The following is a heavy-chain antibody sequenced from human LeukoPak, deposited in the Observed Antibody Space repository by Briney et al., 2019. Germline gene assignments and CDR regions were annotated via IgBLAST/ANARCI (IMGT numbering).Heavy chain of an antibody. CDR2: IYPRDSDT. CDR3: ARLGYYGSGTFGLPDAFDI. CDR1: GYSFTSYW. J-gene: IGHJ3*02. Sequence: GESLKISCKGSGYSFTSYWIGWVRQMPGKGLEWMGIIYPRDSDTRYSPSFQGQVTISADKSISTAYLQWSSLKASDTAMYFCARLGYYGSGTFGLPDAFDIWGQGTMVTVSS. V-gene: IGHV5-51*01. D-gene: IGHD3-10*01.